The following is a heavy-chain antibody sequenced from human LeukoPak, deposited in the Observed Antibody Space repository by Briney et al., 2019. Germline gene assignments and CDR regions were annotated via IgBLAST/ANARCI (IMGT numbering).Heavy chain of an antibody. V-gene: IGHV4-4*07. D-gene: IGHD6-25*01. CDR1: GASIRNYY. CDR2: IVPSGST. J-gene: IGHJ4*02. Sequence: SETLSLTCTVSGASIRNYYWSWIRQPAGKGLEWIGCIVPSGSTNYNPSLKSRVTMSVDTSKNQFSLKLNSVTAADTAVYYCAKEGAAPGPDFDYWGQGTLVIVSS. CDR3: AKEGAAPGPDFDY.